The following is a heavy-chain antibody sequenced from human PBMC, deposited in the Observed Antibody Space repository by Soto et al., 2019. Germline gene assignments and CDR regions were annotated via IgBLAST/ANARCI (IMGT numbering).Heavy chain of an antibody. CDR2: LYSGGSS. CDR3: AHSSGHHYYFDS. D-gene: IGHD3-22*01. Sequence: EQLVESGGGLIQPGGSLRISCAFSGLTVSRNYMSWVRQAPGKGVDWVSVLYSGGSSSYAESVKGRFTISRDSSKNILFLQMNSLRPEDTAIYYCAHSSGHHYYFDSWGQGTLVTVSS. V-gene: IGHV3-53*01. J-gene: IGHJ4*02. CDR1: GLTVSRNY.